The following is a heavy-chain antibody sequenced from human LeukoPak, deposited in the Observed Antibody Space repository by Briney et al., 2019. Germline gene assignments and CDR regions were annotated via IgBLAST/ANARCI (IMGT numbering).Heavy chain of an antibody. CDR2: ISPSGSIL. CDR1: GFTFPRHG. D-gene: IGHD3-22*01. CDR3: AKLLYYYDSSQPY. J-gene: IGHJ4*02. V-gene: IGHV3-23*01. Sequence: GGSLRLSCAASGFTFPRHGINWVRQAPGKGLEWVSGISPSGSILYYADSVKGRFTISRDNSKNTLYLQMNSLRAEDTAVYYCAKLLYYYDSSQPYWGQGTLVTVSS.